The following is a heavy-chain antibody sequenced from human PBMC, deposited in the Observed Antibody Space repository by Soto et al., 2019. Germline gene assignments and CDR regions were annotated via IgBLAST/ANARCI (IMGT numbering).Heavy chain of an antibody. Sequence: GGSLRLSCAASGFTFSNAWMSWFRQAPGKGLEWVGRIKSKTDGGTTDYAAPVKGRFTISRDDSKNTLYLQMNSLKTEDTAVYYCTSPYIVVVPAAMPDRYYMDVWGKGTTVTVSS. CDR1: GFTFSNAW. V-gene: IGHV3-15*01. D-gene: IGHD2-2*01. J-gene: IGHJ6*03. CDR2: IKSKTDGGTT. CDR3: TSPYIVVVPAAMPDRYYMDV.